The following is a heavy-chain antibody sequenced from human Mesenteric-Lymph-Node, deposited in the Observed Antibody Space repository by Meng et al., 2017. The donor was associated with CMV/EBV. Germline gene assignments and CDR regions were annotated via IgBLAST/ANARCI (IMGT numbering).Heavy chain of an antibody. D-gene: IGHD3-10*01. V-gene: IGHV5-51*01. Sequence: SSTTYWLAWVRQMPWKGLEWMGLVYPPDSHTRYSPSFQGQVTISADKSISTAYLQWNSLKAADTAMYYCARLFAYHSGSGPLYSFDSWGQGTLVTVSS. CDR1: SSTTYW. J-gene: IGHJ4*02. CDR3: ARLFAYHSGSGPLYSFDS. CDR2: VYPPDSHT.